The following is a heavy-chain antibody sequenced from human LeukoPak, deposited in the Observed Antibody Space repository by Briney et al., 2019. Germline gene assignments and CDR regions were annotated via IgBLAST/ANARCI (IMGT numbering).Heavy chain of an antibody. CDR1: GFTFSSYA. Sequence: QSGGSLRLSCAASGFTFSSYAMSWVRQAPGKGLEWVSAISGSGGSTYYADSVKGRFTISRDTSRNTLYLQMNSLRAEDTAVYYCAKQWLVRYYFDYWGQGTLVTVSS. D-gene: IGHD6-19*01. CDR3: AKQWLVRYYFDY. CDR2: ISGSGGST. V-gene: IGHV3-23*01. J-gene: IGHJ4*02.